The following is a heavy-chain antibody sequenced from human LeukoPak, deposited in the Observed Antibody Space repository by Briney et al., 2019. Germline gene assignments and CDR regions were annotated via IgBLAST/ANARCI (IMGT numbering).Heavy chain of an antibody. J-gene: IGHJ4*02. V-gene: IGHV1-2*02. Sequence: ASVKVSCKASGYTFTGYYMHWVLQAPGQGLEWMGWINPNSGGTNYAQKFQGRVTMTRDTSISTAYMELSRLRSDDTAVYYCVCAEQQLVILDYWGQGTLVTVSS. CDR2: INPNSGGT. D-gene: IGHD6-13*01. CDR1: GYTFTGYY. CDR3: VCAEQQLVILDY.